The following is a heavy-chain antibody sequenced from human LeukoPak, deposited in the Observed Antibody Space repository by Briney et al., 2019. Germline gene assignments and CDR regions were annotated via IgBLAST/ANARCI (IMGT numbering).Heavy chain of an antibody. V-gene: IGHV4-59*01. CDR2: IYYSGST. D-gene: IGHD5-24*01. CDR3: ARGLKMVTPFDY. Sequence: SETLSLTCTVSGGSISSYYWSWIRQPPGKGLEWIGYIYYSGSTNYNPSLKSRVTISVDTSKNQFSLKLSFVTAADTAVYYCARGLKMVTPFDYWGQGTLVTVSS. CDR1: GGSISSYY. J-gene: IGHJ4*02.